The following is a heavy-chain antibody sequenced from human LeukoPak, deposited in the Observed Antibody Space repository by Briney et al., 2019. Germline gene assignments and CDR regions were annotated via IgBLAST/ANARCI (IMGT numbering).Heavy chain of an antibody. Sequence: SVKVSCKASGYTFTVYFMHWVRQAPGQGLEWMGGIIPIFGTANYAQKFQGRVTITADESTSTAYMELSSLRSEDTAVYYCARDMAGYSTRWYWSYFDYWGQGTLVTVSS. D-gene: IGHD6-13*01. CDR3: ARDMAGYSTRWYWSYFDY. V-gene: IGHV1-69*13. J-gene: IGHJ4*02. CDR1: GYTFTVYF. CDR2: IIPIFGTA.